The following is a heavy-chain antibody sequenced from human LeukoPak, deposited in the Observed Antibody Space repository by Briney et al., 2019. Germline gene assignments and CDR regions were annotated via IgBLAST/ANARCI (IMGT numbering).Heavy chain of an antibody. V-gene: IGHV1-69*04. J-gene: IGHJ3*02. CDR2: IIPILDIT. CDR3: SKNNYYYGRSGSRDAFDI. D-gene: IGHD3-22*01. CDR1: GGTFGNFA. Sequence: PVKVSCKASGGTFGNFAITWVRQAPGQGLEWMGRIIPILDITNYAQNFQGRVTITADKYTSTAYMELSSLRSEDTAVYYCSKNNYYYGRSGSRDAFDIWGQGTMVTVSS.